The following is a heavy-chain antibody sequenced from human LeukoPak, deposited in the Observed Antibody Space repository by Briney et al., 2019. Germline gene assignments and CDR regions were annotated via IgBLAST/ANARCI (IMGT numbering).Heavy chain of an antibody. Sequence: GGSLRLSCAASGFTVSNSYMNWVRQAPGKGLEWVSLIYSGGGTYYADSVKGRFTISRDNSKNTLYLQMNSLRAEDTAVYYCARNYYDSSAYYYFDYWGQEPWSPSPQ. CDR2: IYSGGGT. V-gene: IGHV3-66*01. CDR1: GFTVSNSY. CDR3: ARNYYDSSAYYYFDY. J-gene: IGHJ4*01. D-gene: IGHD3-22*01.